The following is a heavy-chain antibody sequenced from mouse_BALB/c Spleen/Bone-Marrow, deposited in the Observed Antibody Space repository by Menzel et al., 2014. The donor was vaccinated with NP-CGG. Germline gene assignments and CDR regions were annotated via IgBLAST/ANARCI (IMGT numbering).Heavy chain of an antibody. CDR2: IYPGNSDT. V-gene: IGHV1-5*01. CDR1: GYSFTSYW. D-gene: IGHD2-3*01. CDR3: TRGLLRRGGYFDV. Sequence: LLASGTVLARPGASVKMSCKASGYSFTSYWMHWVKQRPGQGLEWIGAIYPGNSDTSYNQKFKGKAKLTAVTSAITAYMELSSLINEDSAVYYCTRGLLRRGGYFDVWSAGTTVTVSS. J-gene: IGHJ1*01.